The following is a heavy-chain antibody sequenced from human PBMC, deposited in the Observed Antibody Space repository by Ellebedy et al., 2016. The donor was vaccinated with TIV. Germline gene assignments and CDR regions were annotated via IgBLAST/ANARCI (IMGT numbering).Heavy chain of an antibody. D-gene: IGHD6-13*01. CDR3: ARVGGSSSSYAMDV. V-gene: IGHV3-7*01. J-gene: IGHJ6*02. CDR2: IYQDGGVQ. CDR1: GFSFRSYW. Sequence: GESLKISCVASGFSFRSYWMSWVRQAPGKGLEWVANIYQDGGVQYYVDSVKGRFTISRDNADNSLFLQMNSLRAEDTAVYYCARVGGSSSSYAMDVWGQGTTVTVSS.